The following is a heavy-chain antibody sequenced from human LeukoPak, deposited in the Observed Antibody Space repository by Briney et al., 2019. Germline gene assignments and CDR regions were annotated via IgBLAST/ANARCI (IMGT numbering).Heavy chain of an antibody. V-gene: IGHV3-7*01. CDR3: ARDSPNYDFWSGYLGY. CDR1: GFTFSSYW. CDR2: IKQDGSEK. Sequence: EGSLRLSCAASGFTFSSYWMSWVRQAPGKGLEWVANIKQDGSEKYYVDSVKGRFTISRDNAKNSLYLQMNSLRAEDTAVYYCARDSPNYDFWSGYLGYWGQGTLVTVSS. D-gene: IGHD3-3*01. J-gene: IGHJ4*02.